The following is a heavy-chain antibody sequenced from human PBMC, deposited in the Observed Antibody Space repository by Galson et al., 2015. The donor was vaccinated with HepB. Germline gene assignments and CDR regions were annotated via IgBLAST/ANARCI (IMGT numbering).Heavy chain of an antibody. CDR2: INTASGRT. J-gene: IGHJ6*02. CDR1: GYTLTRYA. CDR3: SRDSGRGFYGMDV. Sequence: SVKVSCKASGYTLTRYAIHWVRQAPGQRLEWMGWINTASGRTEYSQKFQGTVTITEDTSANTAYMEVSSLRSEDTAVYYCSRDSGRGFYGMDVWGQGTTVIVSS. V-gene: IGHV1-3*04. D-gene: IGHD3-10*01.